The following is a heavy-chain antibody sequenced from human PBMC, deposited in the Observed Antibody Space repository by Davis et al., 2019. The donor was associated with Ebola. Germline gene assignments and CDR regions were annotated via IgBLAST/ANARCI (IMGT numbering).Heavy chain of an antibody. CDR2: TYYSGIT. Sequence: SETLSLTCTVSGGSIISSSSYWGWIRQPPRKGLEWIGSTYYSGITYYNSSLKSRVTISVDTSKNQFSLKLRSVTAADTAVYYCARQGWSGYSLRHWLDPWGRGTLVTVSS. CDR1: GGSIISSSSY. D-gene: IGHD3-3*01. V-gene: IGHV4-39*01. CDR3: ARQGWSGYSLRHWLDP. J-gene: IGHJ5*02.